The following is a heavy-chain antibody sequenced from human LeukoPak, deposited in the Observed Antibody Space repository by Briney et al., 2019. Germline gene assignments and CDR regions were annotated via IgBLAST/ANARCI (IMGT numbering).Heavy chain of an antibody. V-gene: IGHV1-2*04. CDR1: GYTFTGYY. CDR3: ARGFKYYYGSGSHLEYYYGMDV. D-gene: IGHD3-10*01. CDR2: INTNSGGT. Sequence: ASVKVSCTASGYTFTGYYMHWVRQAPGQGLEWMGWINTNSGGTNYEQKFQGWVTMTRDTSISTAYMELSRLRSDDTAVYYCARGFKYYYGSGSHLEYYYGMDVWGKGTTVTVSS. J-gene: IGHJ6*04.